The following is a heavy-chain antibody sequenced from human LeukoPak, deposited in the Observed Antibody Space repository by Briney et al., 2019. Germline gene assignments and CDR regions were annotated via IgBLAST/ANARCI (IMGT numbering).Heavy chain of an antibody. Sequence: GGSLRLSCAASGFTFSNYWMNWVRQAPGKGLEWVANIKQDGSEKYYVDSVKGRFTISRDNAKNSLFLQMNSLRAEDTAVCYCVRAMDVWGQGTTVTVSS. CDR1: GFTFSNYW. CDR3: VRAMDV. J-gene: IGHJ6*02. CDR2: IKQDGSEK. V-gene: IGHV3-7*03.